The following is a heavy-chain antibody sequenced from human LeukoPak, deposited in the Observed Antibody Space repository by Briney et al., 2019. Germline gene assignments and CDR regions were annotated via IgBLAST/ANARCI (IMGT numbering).Heavy chain of an antibody. Sequence: GGSLRLSCAASGFTFSSYGMHWVRQAPGKGLEWVAVISYDGSNKYYADSVKGRFTISRDNSKNTLYLQMNSLRAEDTAVYYCARGPHSSSSHYYYYGMDVWGQGTTVTVSS. D-gene: IGHD6-13*01. CDR2: ISYDGSNK. V-gene: IGHV3-30*03. J-gene: IGHJ6*02. CDR3: ARGPHSSSSHYYYYGMDV. CDR1: GFTFSSYG.